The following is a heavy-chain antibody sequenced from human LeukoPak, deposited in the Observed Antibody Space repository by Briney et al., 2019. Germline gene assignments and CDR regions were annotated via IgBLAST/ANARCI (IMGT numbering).Heavy chain of an antibody. CDR3: ARGGDYLFDY. CDR1: GGSISSHY. CDR2: IYYSGET. V-gene: IGHV4-59*11. J-gene: IGHJ4*02. Sequence: SETLSLTCTVSGGSISSHYWSWIRQPPGKGLECIGYIYYSGETNYNPSLKSRVTISVDTSKNQLSLKLRSVTAADTAVYYCARGGDYLFDYWGQGTLVTVSS. D-gene: IGHD4-17*01.